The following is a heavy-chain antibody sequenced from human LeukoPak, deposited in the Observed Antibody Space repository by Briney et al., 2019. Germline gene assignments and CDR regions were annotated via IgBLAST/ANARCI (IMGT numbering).Heavy chain of an antibody. V-gene: IGHV1-2*02. CDR2: INPNSGGT. CDR1: GYTFTGYY. D-gene: IGHD1-26*01. J-gene: IGHJ4*02. CDR3: ARERGDKWELPGGFDY. Sequence: ASVKVSCKASGYTFTGYYMHWVRQAPGQGLEWMGWINPNSGGTNYAQKFQGRVTMTRDTSISTAYMELSRLRSDDTAVYYCARERGDKWELPGGFDYWGQGTLVTVSS.